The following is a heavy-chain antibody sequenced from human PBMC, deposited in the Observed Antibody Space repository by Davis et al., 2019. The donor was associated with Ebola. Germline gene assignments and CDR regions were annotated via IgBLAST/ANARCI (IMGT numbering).Heavy chain of an antibody. CDR2: IRSKAYGGTT. Sequence: GESLKISCTASGFTFGDYAMSWVRQAPGKGLEWVGFIRSKAYGGTTEYAASVKGRFTISRDDSKSIAYLQMNSLRAEDTAVYYCAREKEMATISVYYYYYYGMDVWGQGTTVTVSS. D-gene: IGHD5-24*01. CDR3: AREKEMATISVYYYYYYGMDV. V-gene: IGHV3-49*04. CDR1: GFTFGDYA. J-gene: IGHJ6*02.